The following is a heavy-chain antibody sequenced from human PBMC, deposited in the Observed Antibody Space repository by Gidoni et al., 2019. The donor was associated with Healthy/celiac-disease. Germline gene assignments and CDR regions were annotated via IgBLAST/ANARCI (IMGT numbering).Heavy chain of an antibody. Sequence: QLQLQESGPGLVKPSETLSLTCTVSGGSISSSSYYWGWIRQPPGKGLEWIGSIYYSGSTYYNPSLKSRVTISVDTSKNQFSLKLSSVTAADTAVYYCARHVWGTMIVVVIKGEYYFDYWGQGTLVTVSS. V-gene: IGHV4-39*01. CDR3: ARHVWGTMIVVVIKGEYYFDY. J-gene: IGHJ4*02. D-gene: IGHD3-22*01. CDR2: IYYSGST. CDR1: GGSISSSSYY.